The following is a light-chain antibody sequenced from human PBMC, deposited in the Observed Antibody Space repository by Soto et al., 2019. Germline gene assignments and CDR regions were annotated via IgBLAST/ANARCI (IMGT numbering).Light chain of an antibody. CDR3: QQRRHGPSVMT. CDR1: QSFSSY. CDR2: DAS. Sequence: IVLTQSPATLSLSPGDRATLSCSASQSFSSYLAWYQQKPGQARRSLVYDASKRATGIPASSSGRGSGTDVTLPLSNRAPEVFAGYDGQQRRHGPSVMTIGKGT. J-gene: IGKJ5*01. V-gene: IGKV3-11*01.